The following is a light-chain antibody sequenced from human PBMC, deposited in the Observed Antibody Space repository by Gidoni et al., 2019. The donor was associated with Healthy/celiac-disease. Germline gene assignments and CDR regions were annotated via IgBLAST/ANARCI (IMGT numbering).Light chain of an antibody. V-gene: IGLV2-8*01. CDR2: EVS. J-gene: IGLJ3*02. Sequence: QSALTQPPSASESPGQSVTISCTGTSSDVGGYNYVSCYQQHPGKAPKLMLYEVSKRPAGFPDRFSGSKSGNTASLTVSGLQAEDEADYYCSSYAGSNNGVFGGGTKLTVL. CDR1: SSDVGGYNY. CDR3: SSYAGSNNGV.